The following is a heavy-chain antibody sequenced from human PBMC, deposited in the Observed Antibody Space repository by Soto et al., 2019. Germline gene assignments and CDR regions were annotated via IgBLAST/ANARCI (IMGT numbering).Heavy chain of an antibody. D-gene: IGHD3-9*01. CDR1: GYTFTSYY. Sequence: GASVKVSCKASGYTFTSYYMYWVRQAPGQGLEWMGVINPSGGATTYAQKFQGRVTMTRDTSTSTVYMELSSLRSEDTAVYYCARDFYDILTGYPTAFDYWGQGTLVTVSS. CDR2: INPSGGAT. V-gene: IGHV1-46*01. J-gene: IGHJ4*02. CDR3: ARDFYDILTGYPTAFDY.